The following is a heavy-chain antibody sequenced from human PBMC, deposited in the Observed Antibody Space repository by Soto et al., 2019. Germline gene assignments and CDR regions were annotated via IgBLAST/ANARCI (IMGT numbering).Heavy chain of an antibody. CDR3: AKATLVGAATLIRDY. V-gene: IGHV3-23*01. CDR2: SSGSGGST. J-gene: IGHJ4*02. Sequence: EVQLLESGGGLVQPGGPLRLSCAAAGFTFSIYAMSWVRQAPGKGLERVAASSGSGGSTYYADSVKGRFTISRDNSKNTLYLQMNSLRADDTAVYYCAKATLVGAATLIRDYLGPGTLVTVSS. D-gene: IGHD6-13*01. CDR1: GFTFSIYA.